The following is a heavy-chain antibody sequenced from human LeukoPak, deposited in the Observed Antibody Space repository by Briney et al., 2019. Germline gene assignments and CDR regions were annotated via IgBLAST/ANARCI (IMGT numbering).Heavy chain of an antibody. CDR1: GYTFTGYY. CDR3: ARDRGGIYYDSSGYYYAPYYYYYMDV. CDR2: INPNSGGT. V-gene: IGHV1-2*02. Sequence: ASVKVSCKASGYTFTGYYMHWVRQAPGQGLEWMGWINPNSGGTNYAQKFQGRVTMTRDTSISTAYMELSRLRSDDTAVYYCARDRGGIYYDSSGYYYAPYYYYYMDVWGKETTVTVSS. J-gene: IGHJ6*03. D-gene: IGHD3-22*01.